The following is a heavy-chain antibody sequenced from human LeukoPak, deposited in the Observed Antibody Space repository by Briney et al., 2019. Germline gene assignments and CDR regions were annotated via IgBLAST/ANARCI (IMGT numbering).Heavy chain of an antibody. Sequence: GGSLRLSCAASGFTFSSYGMSWVRQAPGKGLEWVSAISGSGGSTYYADSVKGRFTISRDNSKNTLYLQMNSLRAEDTAVYYCAKRLAMGPRNPFDYWGQGTLVTVSS. D-gene: IGHD5-18*01. CDR2: ISGSGGST. CDR3: AKRLAMGPRNPFDY. J-gene: IGHJ4*02. V-gene: IGHV3-23*01. CDR1: GFTFSSYG.